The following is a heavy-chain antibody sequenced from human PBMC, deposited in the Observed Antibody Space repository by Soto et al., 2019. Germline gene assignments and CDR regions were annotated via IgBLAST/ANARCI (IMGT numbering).Heavy chain of an antibody. V-gene: IGHV1-69*01. Sequence: QVQLAQSGAEVKKPGSSVRVSCQTSRGTFNTSPISWMRQAPGQGLEWLGDILPVFGMVNYAQQFPDRLNLTADESTTSVCMEVSRLTPEDTAVYFCATPHLRGRHYDFRSPPTASLYHYGLGVWGQGTTVIVSS. D-gene: IGHD3-3*01. CDR1: RGTFNTSP. CDR2: ILPVFGMV. CDR3: ATPHLRGRHYDFRSPPTASLYHYGLGV. J-gene: IGHJ6*02.